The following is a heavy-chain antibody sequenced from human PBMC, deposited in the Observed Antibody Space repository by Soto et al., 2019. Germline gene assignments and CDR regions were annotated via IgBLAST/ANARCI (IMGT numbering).Heavy chain of an antibody. CDR2: ISAYNGNT. CDR1: GYTFTSYG. D-gene: IGHD6-13*01. V-gene: IGHV1-18*01. CDR3: ARELQQLAGGGSYYYYGMDV. J-gene: IGHJ6*02. Sequence: QVPLVQSGAEVKKPGASVKVSCKASGYTFTSYGISWVRQAPGQGLEWMGWISAYNGNTNYAQKLQGRVTMTTDTSTSTAYMELRSLRSDDTAVYYCARELQQLAGGGSYYYYGMDVWGQGTTVTVSS.